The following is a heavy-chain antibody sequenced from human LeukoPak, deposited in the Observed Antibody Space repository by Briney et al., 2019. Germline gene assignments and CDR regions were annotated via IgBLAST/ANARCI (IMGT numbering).Heavy chain of an antibody. J-gene: IGHJ4*02. CDR1: GFIFSNYA. D-gene: IGHD6-19*01. CDR2: IRSRGDST. CDR3: VKGPRPDITVAHTVEN. V-gene: IGHV3-23*01. Sequence: GGSLIFSCAASGFIFSNYAMSWVRQVPGRGLELVSTIRSRGDSTYVADSVKGPFTISRDNSKNSLYLQMNTVRAEDTAVYYCVKGPRPDITVAHTVENGGQATLVTV.